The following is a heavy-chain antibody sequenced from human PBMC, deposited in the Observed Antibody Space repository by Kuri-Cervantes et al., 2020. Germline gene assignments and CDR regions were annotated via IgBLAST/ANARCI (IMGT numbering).Heavy chain of an antibody. D-gene: IGHD6-13*01. CDR3: ARSTPGYSSSWYGRYYYGMDV. V-gene: IGHV3-33*01. CDR2: IWYDESIK. CDR1: GFSFNNYG. J-gene: IGHJ6*02. Sequence: GGSLRLSCAASGFSFNNYGMHWVRQTPGKGLEWVALIWYDESIKYYADSVKGRFTISRDSSKNTLYLQMNSLRAEDTAVYYCARSTPGYSSSWYGRYYYGMDVWGQGTTVTVSS.